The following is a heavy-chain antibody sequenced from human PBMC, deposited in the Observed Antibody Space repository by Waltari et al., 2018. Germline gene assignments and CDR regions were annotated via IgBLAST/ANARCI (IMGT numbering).Heavy chain of an antibody. J-gene: IGHJ4*02. D-gene: IGHD1-26*01. V-gene: IGHV3-21*01. Sequence: ARQAPWKGLEWVSSISDSGIYIYYSDSVNGRFTISRDNAKNSLYLQMNSLRAEDTAVYYCTRGQWELHWGQGALVTVSS. CDR2: ISDSGIYI. CDR3: TRGQWELH.